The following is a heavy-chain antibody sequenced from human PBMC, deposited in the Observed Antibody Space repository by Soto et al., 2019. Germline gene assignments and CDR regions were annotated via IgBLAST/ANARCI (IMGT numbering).Heavy chain of an antibody. V-gene: IGHV3-23*01. CDR3: AKDPLSSSWYLSNHYFDY. D-gene: IGHD6-13*01. CDR1: GFTFSSYA. Sequence: GGSLRLSCAASGFTFSSYAMSWVRQAPGKGLEWVSAISGSGGSTYYADSVKGRFTISRDNSKNTLYLQMNSLRAEDTAVYYCAKDPLSSSWYLSNHYFDYWGQGTLVTVSS. J-gene: IGHJ4*02. CDR2: ISGSGGST.